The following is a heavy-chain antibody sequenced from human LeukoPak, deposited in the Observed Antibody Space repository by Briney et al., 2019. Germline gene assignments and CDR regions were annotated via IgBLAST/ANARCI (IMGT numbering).Heavy chain of an antibody. D-gene: IGHD3-22*01. CDR1: GGSIASYS. CDR2: IYTSGGS. CDR3: ARGPSGYYYG. J-gene: IGHJ4*02. Sequence: PSETLSLTCTVSGGSIASYSWSWIRQPAGKGLEWIGRIYTSGGSDYNPSLKSRVTMSLDTSKNQFYLKMTSVTAADTAVYYCARGPSGYYYGWGQGILVTVSS. V-gene: IGHV4-4*07.